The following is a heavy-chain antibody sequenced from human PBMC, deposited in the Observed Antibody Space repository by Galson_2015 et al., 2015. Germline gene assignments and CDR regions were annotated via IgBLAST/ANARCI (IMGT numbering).Heavy chain of an antibody. J-gene: IGHJ2*01. CDR2: INPKNGET. CDR1: GYTFTDYY. D-gene: IGHD1-14*01. CDR3: ARGGVTMTPPNPSLAV. Sequence: SVKVSCKASGYTFTDYYIHWVRQAPGQGLEYMGRINPKNGETYYAQNFQGRVTVTRETSISMGTMELSNLRSDDTAMYYCARGGVTMTPPNPSLAVGGRGTPVTVPS. V-gene: IGHV1-2*06.